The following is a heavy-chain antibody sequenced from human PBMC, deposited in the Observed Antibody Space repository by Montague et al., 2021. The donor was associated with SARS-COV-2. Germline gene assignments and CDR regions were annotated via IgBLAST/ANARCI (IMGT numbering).Heavy chain of an antibody. CDR3: ARSTFYSSGWWDNWYFDL. J-gene: IGHJ2*01. CDR1: GGSISSYY. Sequence: SETLSLTCTVPGGSISSYYWSWIRQPAGKGLDWIGRFYTTGSTNYNPSLKSRVTMSVDTSKNQFSLKLSSVTAADTAVYYCARSTFYSSGWWDNWYFDLWGRGTLVTVSS. D-gene: IGHD6-19*01. V-gene: IGHV4-4*07. CDR2: FYTTGST.